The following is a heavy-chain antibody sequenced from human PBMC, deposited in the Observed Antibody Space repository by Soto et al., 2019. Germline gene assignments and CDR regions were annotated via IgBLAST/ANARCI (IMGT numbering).Heavy chain of an antibody. CDR2: INAVNGNT. J-gene: IGHJ5*02. CDR1: GYTFTSYA. CDR3: AGGFLLWFDP. V-gene: IGHV1-3*05. Sequence: QVQLVQSGAEEKKPGASVKVSCKASGYTFTSYAMHWVRQAPGQRREWMGWINAVNGNTKYSQKFQGRVTITSDTSGSTANMELSSLRSEVTAVYYGAGGFLLWFDPGGQGTPVTVSS. D-gene: IGHD2-15*01.